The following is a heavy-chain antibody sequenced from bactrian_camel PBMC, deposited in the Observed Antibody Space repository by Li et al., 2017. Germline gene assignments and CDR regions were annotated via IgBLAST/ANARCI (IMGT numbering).Heavy chain of an antibody. CDR2: IDHDGTT. V-gene: IGHV3S55*01. J-gene: IGHJ6*01. CDR3: AASWDVTAREALGSIASPEFGY. Sequence: QVQLVESGGGSVQAGGSLRLSCKYSINTQARNCMGWFRQAAGKEREGVAAIDHDGTTDYTDSVKGRFTISKDNVLNILYLQMDNLKPEDSATYRCAASWDVTAREALGSIASPEFGYWGEGTQVTVS. CDR1: INTQARNC. D-gene: IGHD3*01.